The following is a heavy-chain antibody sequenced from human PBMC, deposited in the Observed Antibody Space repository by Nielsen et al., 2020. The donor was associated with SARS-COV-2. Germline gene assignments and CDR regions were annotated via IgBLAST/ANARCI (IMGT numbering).Heavy chain of an antibody. D-gene: IGHD6-13*01. J-gene: IGHJ6*02. CDR3: ARESGSSWYRYYYGMDV. CDR2: ISYDGSNK. V-gene: IGHV3-30*03. Sequence: GGSLRLSCAASGFTFSSYGMHWVRQAPGKGLEWVAVISYDGSNKYYADSVKGRFTISRDNSKNTLYLQMNSLRAEDTAVYYCARESGSSWYRYYYGMDVWGQGTTVTVSS. CDR1: GFTFSSYG.